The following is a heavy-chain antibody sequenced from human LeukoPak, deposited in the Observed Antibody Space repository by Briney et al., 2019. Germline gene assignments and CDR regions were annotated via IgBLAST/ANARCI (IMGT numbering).Heavy chain of an antibody. Sequence: ASVKVSCKASGYTFTSYDINWVRLATGQGLEWMGWMNPNSGNTGYAQKFQGRVTMTRDTSISTAYMELSRLRSDDTAVYYCARDGLGYCSSTSCPPEIDYWGQGTLVTVSS. CDR3: ARDGLGYCSSTSCPPEIDY. J-gene: IGHJ4*02. CDR1: GYTFTSYD. D-gene: IGHD2-2*01. V-gene: IGHV1-8*01. CDR2: MNPNSGNT.